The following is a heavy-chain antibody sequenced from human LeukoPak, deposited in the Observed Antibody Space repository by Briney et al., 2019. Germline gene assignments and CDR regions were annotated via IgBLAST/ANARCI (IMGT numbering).Heavy chain of an antibody. D-gene: IGHD2-2*01. Sequence: PSETLSLTCTVSGGSISSYYWSWIRQPPGKGLEWIGYIYYSGGTNYNPSLKSRATISEDTSKNQFSLKLSSVTAADTAVYYCAREGRYCSSTSCGPEWGQGTLVTVSS. CDR2: IYYSGGT. CDR3: AREGRYCSSTSCGPE. V-gene: IGHV4-59*01. J-gene: IGHJ1*01. CDR1: GGSISSYY.